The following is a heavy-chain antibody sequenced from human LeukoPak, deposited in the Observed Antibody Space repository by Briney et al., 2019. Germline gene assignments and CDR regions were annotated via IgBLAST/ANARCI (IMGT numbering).Heavy chain of an antibody. D-gene: IGHD3-22*01. Sequence: GGSLRLSCAASGFTFSSYGMHWVRQAPGKGLEWVAVIWYDGSNKYYADSVKGRFTISRDNAKNSLYLQMNSLRAEDTAVYYCARDPTGGYYYDSSGYRYYFDYWGQGTLVTVSS. CDR1: GFTFSSYG. CDR2: IWYDGSNK. CDR3: ARDPTGGYYYDSSGYRYYFDY. V-gene: IGHV3-33*01. J-gene: IGHJ4*02.